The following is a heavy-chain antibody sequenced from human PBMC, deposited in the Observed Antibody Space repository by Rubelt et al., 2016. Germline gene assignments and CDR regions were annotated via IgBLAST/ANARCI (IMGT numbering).Heavy chain of an antibody. J-gene: IGHJ4*02. CDR3: AEYVRVTGSYYFDY. CDR2: IYYSGST. Sequence: QVQLQESGPGLVQPSETLSLTCTVSGGSISSRYWSWIRQPPGKGLEWLGYIYYSGSTPYNPPLMSPVTISLETSKNQFSLKLSSVTAADTAVYYCAEYVRVTGSYYFDYWGQGALVTVSS. V-gene: IGHV4-59*11. D-gene: IGHD2-15*01. CDR1: GGSISSRY.